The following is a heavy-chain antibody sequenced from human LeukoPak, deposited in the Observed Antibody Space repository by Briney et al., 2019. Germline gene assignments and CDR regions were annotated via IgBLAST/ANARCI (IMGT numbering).Heavy chain of an antibody. D-gene: IGHD4-23*01. CDR1: GFTFRTYW. J-gene: IGHJ3*02. CDR3: ARDLKGPVNDVFDI. CDR2: SNSDGSTT. Sequence: TGGSLRLSCAASGFTFRTYWMHWVRQALGKGLVWVSHSNSDGSTTSYADSVKGRFTISRDNAKNTLYLQMNSLRAEDTAVYYCARDLKGPVNDVFDIWGQGTMVTVSS. V-gene: IGHV3-74*01.